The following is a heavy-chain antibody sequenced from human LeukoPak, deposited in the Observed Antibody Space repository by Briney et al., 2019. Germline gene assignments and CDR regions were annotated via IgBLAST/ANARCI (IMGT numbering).Heavy chain of an antibody. D-gene: IGHD1-7*01. CDR1: GGSISSSSYY. Sequence: PSETLSLTCTVSGGSISSSSYYWGWIRQPPGKGLEWIGSIYYSGSTYYNPSLKSRVTISVDTSKNQFSLKLSSVTAADTAVYYCARHFRSPAPRYNWNYVSWFDPWGQGTLVTVSS. CDR2: IYYSGST. J-gene: IGHJ5*02. V-gene: IGHV4-39*01. CDR3: ARHFRSPAPRYNWNYVSWFDP.